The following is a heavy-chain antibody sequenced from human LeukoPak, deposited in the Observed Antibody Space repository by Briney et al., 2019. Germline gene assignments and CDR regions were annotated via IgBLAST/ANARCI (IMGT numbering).Heavy chain of an antibody. Sequence: PSETLSLTCSVSGGSISSYYWSWIRQPPGKGLEWIGYIYYSGTTNYSPSLESRVTTSVDTSKNQFSLKLSSVTAADTAVYYCARRGIRFYGLDVWGQGTTVTVSS. CDR3: ARRGIRFYGLDV. CDR1: GGSISSYY. J-gene: IGHJ6*02. V-gene: IGHV4-59*08. CDR2: IYYSGTT. D-gene: IGHD3-3*02.